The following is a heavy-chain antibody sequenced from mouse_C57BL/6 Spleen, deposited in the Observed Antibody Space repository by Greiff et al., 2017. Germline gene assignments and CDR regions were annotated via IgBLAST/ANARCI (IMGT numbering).Heavy chain of an antibody. V-gene: IGHV1-15*01. J-gene: IGHJ3*01. Sequence: QVQLQQSGAELVRPGASVTLSCRASGYTFTDYEMPWVRQTPVKGLEWIGAIDPETGGTAYNQKFKGKAILTADKSSSTAYMELRSLTSEDSAVYYCTRRGSSPFAYWGQGTLVTVSA. CDR2: IDPETGGT. D-gene: IGHD1-1*01. CDR1: GYTFTDYE. CDR3: TRRGSSPFAY.